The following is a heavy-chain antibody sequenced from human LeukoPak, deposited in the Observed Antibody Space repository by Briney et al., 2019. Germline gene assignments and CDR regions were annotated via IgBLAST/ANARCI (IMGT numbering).Heavy chain of an antibody. Sequence: GASVKVSCKASGYTFTSYSISWVRQAPGQGLEWMGWISAYNGNTNYAQKLQGRVTMTTDTSTSTAYMEPRSLRSDDTAVYYCARDHSFMTTVTTGSGDYWGQGTLVTVSS. CDR2: ISAYNGNT. D-gene: IGHD4-11*01. CDR1: GYTFTSYS. CDR3: ARDHSFMTTVTTGSGDY. J-gene: IGHJ4*02. V-gene: IGHV1-18*01.